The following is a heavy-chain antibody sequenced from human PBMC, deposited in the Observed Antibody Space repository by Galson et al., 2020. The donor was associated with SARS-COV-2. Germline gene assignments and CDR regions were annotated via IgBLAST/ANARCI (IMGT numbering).Heavy chain of an antibody. Sequence: GGSLRLSCAASGFTFSSYAMHWVRQAPGKGLEWVAVISYDGSNKYYADSVKGRFTISRDTSKSTLYLQMNSLRAEDTAGYYCARSGSGYNYVDYWGQGTQVIVSS. J-gene: IGHJ4*02. V-gene: IGHV3-30*01. D-gene: IGHD5-18*01. CDR1: GFTFSSYA. CDR2: ISYDGSNK. CDR3: ARSGSGYNYVDY.